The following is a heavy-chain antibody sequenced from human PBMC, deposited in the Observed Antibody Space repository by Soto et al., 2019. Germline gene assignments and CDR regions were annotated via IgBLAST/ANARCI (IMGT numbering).Heavy chain of an antibody. Sequence: PSETLSLTCAVSGYSISSGYYWGWIRQPPGKGLEWIGSIYHSGSTYYNPSLKSRVTISVDTSKNQFSLKLSSVTAADTAVYYCATKIAAAGPDYWGQGTLVTVS. CDR1: GYSISSGYY. V-gene: IGHV4-38-2*01. D-gene: IGHD6-13*01. CDR3: ATKIAAAGPDY. CDR2: IYHSGST. J-gene: IGHJ4*02.